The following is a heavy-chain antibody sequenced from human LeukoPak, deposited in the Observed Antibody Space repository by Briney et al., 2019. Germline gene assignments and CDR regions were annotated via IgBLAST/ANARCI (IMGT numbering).Heavy chain of an antibody. J-gene: IGHJ3*01. V-gene: IGHV3-23*01. CDR3: AKTYYYDSSGYFYAFDV. CDR2: ISGSGGST. Sequence: PGGSLRLSCAASGFTFSSYAMSWVRQAPGKGLEWVSAISGSGGSTYYADSAKGRFTISRDNSKNTLYLQMNSLRAEDTAVYYCAKTYYYDSSGYFYAFDVWGQGTMVTVSS. D-gene: IGHD3-22*01. CDR1: GFTFSSYA.